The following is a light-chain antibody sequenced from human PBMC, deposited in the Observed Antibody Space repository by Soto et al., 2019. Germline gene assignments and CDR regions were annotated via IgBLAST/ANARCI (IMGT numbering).Light chain of an antibody. V-gene: IGKV3-11*01. CDR1: QCVSSY. Sequence: EIVLTQSPATLSLSPGERATLSCRASQCVSSYLAWYQQKPGQAPRLLIYDASNRATGIPARFSGSGSGTDFTLTISSLEPEDFAVYYCQQRSNPFTFGPGTKVDIK. CDR2: DAS. CDR3: QQRSNPFT. J-gene: IGKJ3*01.